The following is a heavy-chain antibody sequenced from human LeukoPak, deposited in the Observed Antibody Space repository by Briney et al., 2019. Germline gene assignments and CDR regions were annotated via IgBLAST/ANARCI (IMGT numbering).Heavy chain of an antibody. Sequence: ASVKVSYQASGFAFTTYGISWVRPAPGQGLEWMGWIIAYNGNTNYAQKLQGRVTFTTDTSTSTDYKEMRNLRSDDTAVYYCARADQMATIDSDYWGQGTLVTVSS. CDR2: IIAYNGNT. CDR3: ARADQMATIDSDY. CDR1: GFAFTTYG. D-gene: IGHD5-24*01. V-gene: IGHV1-18*01. J-gene: IGHJ4*02.